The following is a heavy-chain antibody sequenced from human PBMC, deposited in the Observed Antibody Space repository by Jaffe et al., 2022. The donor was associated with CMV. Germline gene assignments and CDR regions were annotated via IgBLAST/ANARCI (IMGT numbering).Heavy chain of an antibody. CDR3: ARGNGGDPLVFYHYYYYLDV. CDR1: GGSFNKYF. CDR2: VYYNEGNIYNPSLT. Sequence: QVQLQESGPGLVKPSETLSLTCTVSGGSFNKYFWSWIRQPPGKELEWIANVYYNEGNIYNPSLTTYNPSLESRVTIRVETSKNQFSLNLRSVTAADTAVYYCARGNGGDPLVFYHYYYYLDVWGKGTTVTVSS. J-gene: IGHJ6*03. D-gene: IGHD2-21*02. V-gene: IGHV4-59*01.